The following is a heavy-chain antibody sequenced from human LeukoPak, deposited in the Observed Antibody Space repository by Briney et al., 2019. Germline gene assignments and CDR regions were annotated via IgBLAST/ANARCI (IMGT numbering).Heavy chain of an antibody. CDR3: ARDYSSGWYDY. D-gene: IGHD6-19*01. V-gene: IGHV1-2*04. CDR1: GYTFTGYY. CDR2: INPNSGGT. Sequence: ASVKVSCKASGYTFTGYYMHWVRQAPGQGLEWMGWINPNSGGTNYAQNFQGWVTMTRDTSISTAYMELSRLRSDDTAVYYCARDYSSGWYDYWGQGTLVTVSS. J-gene: IGHJ4*02.